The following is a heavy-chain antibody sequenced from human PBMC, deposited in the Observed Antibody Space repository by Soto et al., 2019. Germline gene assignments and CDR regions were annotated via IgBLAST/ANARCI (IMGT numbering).Heavy chain of an antibody. J-gene: IGHJ3*02. Sequence: QVQLQESGPGLVKPSETLSLTCTASGGSISSYYWSWIRQPPGKGLEWIGYIYYSGSTNYNPSLTSRVTISVDTSKNQFSLKLSSVTAADTAVYYCAGVWGGAFDIWGQGTMVTVSS. D-gene: IGHD3-10*01. V-gene: IGHV4-59*01. CDR3: AGVWGGAFDI. CDR2: IYYSGST. CDR1: GGSISSYY.